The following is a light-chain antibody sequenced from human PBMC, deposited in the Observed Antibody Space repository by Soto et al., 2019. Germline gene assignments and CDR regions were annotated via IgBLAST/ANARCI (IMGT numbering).Light chain of an antibody. CDR3: QQYDNYQLN. J-gene: IGKJ4*01. CDR2: YAS. CDR1: QSINNW. Sequence: DIQMTQSPSTLSASVGDRVTITCRASQSINNWLAWYQQKPGKAPKFLIYYASNLERGVPSRFSGSASGTEFTLTISSLQPDDFATYYCQQYDNYQLNFGGGKKVDI. V-gene: IGKV1-5*01.